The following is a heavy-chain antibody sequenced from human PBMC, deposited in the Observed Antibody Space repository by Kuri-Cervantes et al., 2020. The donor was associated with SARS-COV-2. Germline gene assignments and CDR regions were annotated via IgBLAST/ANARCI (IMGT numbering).Heavy chain of an antibody. Sequence: GSLRLSCTVSGGSISSYYWSWIRQPPGKGLEWIGYIYYSGSTNYNPSLKSRVTISVDTSKNQFSLKLSSVTAADTAVYYCARDLYSSGSEYNWFDPWGQGPLVTVSS. D-gene: IGHD6-19*01. J-gene: IGHJ5*02. CDR3: ARDLYSSGSEYNWFDP. V-gene: IGHV4-59*01. CDR2: IYYSGST. CDR1: GGSISSYY.